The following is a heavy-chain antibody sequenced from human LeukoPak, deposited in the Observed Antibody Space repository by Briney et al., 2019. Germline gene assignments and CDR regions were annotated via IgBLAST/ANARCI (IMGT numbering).Heavy chain of an antibody. V-gene: IGHV1-8*01. CDR2: MNSNSGNT. Sequence: ASVKVSCKASGYTFTCYDFNWVRQATGKGLEWMGWMNSNSGNTGYGQKFQSRVTRTRNTPISTAYMELSTLRAEDTAVYYGARGMGSGSYSAAYYFDYWGQGTLVTVSS. CDR3: ARGMGSGSYSAAYYFDY. CDR1: GYTFTCYD. J-gene: IGHJ4*02. D-gene: IGHD3-22*01.